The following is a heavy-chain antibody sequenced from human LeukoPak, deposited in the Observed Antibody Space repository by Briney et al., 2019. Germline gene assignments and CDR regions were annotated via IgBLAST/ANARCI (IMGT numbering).Heavy chain of an antibody. V-gene: IGHV3-13*04. Sequence: GGSLRLSCAASEFTFSSYDMHWVRQATGKGLEWVSPIGTAGDTYYPGSVKGRFTISRDNAKNTLYLQMNSLRAEDTAVYYCARESSGWYVYNWFDPWGQGTLVTVSS. CDR3: ARESSGWYVYNWFDP. J-gene: IGHJ5*02. D-gene: IGHD6-19*01. CDR1: EFTFSSYD. CDR2: IGTAGDT.